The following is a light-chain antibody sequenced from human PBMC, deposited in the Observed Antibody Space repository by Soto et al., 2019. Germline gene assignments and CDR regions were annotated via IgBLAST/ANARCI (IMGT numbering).Light chain of an antibody. V-gene: IGLV1-51*01. CDR1: SSNIGANY. CDR2: DDS. Sequence: QSVLTQPPSVSAAPGQKVTISCSGSSSNIGANYVSWYQQLPGTAPKLLIYDDSKRPSGIPDRFSGSKSGTSATLGITGLQTGDEAEYYCGTWDSSLSAAEVVFGGGTKLTLL. CDR3: GTWDSSLSAAEVV. J-gene: IGLJ3*02.